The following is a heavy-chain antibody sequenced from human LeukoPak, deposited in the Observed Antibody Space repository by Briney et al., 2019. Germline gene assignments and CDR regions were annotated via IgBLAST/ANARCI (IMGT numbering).Heavy chain of an antibody. CDR2: IYYSGST. J-gene: IGHJ4*02. D-gene: IGHD3-22*01. V-gene: IGHV4-39*07. CDR1: GGSISNTIYN. CDR3: ALRPYDSSGYYNHY. Sequence: SGTLSLTCTVSGGSISNTIYNWGWIRQPPGKGLGWIGSIYYSGSTYYNPSLKSRVTISVDTSKNQFSLKLSSVTAADTAVYYCALRPYDSSGYYNHYWGQRTLVTVSS.